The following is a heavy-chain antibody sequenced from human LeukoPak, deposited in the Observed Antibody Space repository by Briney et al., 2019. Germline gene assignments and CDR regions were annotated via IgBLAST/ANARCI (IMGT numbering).Heavy chain of an antibody. CDR1: GYTFTSYG. J-gene: IGHJ3*02. D-gene: IGHD3-9*01. V-gene: IGHV1-18*01. Sequence: ASVKVSCKASGYTFTSYGISWVRQAPGQGLEWMGWISGYNGNTNYAQKLQVRVIMTTDTSTSTAYMELRSLRSDDTAVCYCARSYYDILTGRDALDSWGQGTRVTVSS. CDR3: ARSYYDILTGRDALDS. CDR2: ISGYNGNT.